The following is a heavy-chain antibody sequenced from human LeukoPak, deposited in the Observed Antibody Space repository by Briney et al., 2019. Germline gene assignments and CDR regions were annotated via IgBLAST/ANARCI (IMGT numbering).Heavy chain of an antibody. J-gene: IGHJ4*02. D-gene: IGHD4/OR15-4a*01. CDR2: IYSDNT. Sequence: GGSLRLSCTVSGFTVSSNSMSWVRQAPGKGLEWVSFIYSDNTHYSDSVKGRFTISRDNSKNTLYLQMNSLRAEDTAVYYCARRGGAYSHPYDYWGQGTLVTVSS. CDR3: ARRGGAYSHPYDY. CDR1: GFTVSSNS. V-gene: IGHV3-53*01.